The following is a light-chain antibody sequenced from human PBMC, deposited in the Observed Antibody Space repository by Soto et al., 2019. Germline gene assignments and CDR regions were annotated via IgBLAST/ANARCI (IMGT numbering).Light chain of an antibody. Sequence: EIVMTQSPATLSVSPGGRATLSCRASQSISDTLDWYQQKPGQAPRLLIYGASKRATGFPARFSGSGSGTDFTLTISSLQSEDFAVYYCQQYNNLPWTFGQGTKVDIK. CDR3: QQYNNLPWT. CDR2: GAS. V-gene: IGKV3-15*01. CDR1: QSISDT. J-gene: IGKJ1*01.